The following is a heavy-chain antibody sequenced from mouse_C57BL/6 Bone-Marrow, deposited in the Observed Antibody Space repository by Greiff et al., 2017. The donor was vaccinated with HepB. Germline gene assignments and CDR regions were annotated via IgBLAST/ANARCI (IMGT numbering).Heavy chain of an antibody. D-gene: IGHD2-2*01. V-gene: IGHV1-63*01. Sequence: QVQLKESGAELVRPGTSVKMSCKASGYTFTNYWIGWAKQRPGHGLEWIGDIYPGGGYTNYNEKFKGKATLTADKSSSTAYMQFSSLTSEDSAIYYCARIGQWGLPPDYWGQGTTLTVSS. CDR2: IYPGGGYT. CDR1: GYTFTNYW. CDR3: ARIGQWGLPPDY. J-gene: IGHJ2*01.